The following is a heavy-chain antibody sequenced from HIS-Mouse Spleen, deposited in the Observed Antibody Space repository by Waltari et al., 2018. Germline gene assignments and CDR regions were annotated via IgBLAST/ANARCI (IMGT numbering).Heavy chain of an antibody. V-gene: IGHV4-59*01. CDR2: YYSGST. J-gene: IGHJ2*01. CDR1: GGSIRSSY. Sequence: QVQLQVSGPGLVKPSETLSLTCSVSGGSIRSSYWSWIRQPPGKGLEWIGYYSGSTNYNPSLKSRVTISVDTSKNQFSLKLSSVTAADTAVYYCARASRDLLLPRYFDLWGRGTLVTVSS. CDR3: ARASRDLLLPRYFDL.